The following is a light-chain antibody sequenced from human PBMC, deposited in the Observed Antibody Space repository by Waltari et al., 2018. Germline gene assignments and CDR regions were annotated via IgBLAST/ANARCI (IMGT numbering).Light chain of an antibody. J-gene: IGKJ3*01. CDR1: QGINTH. Sequence: DIQLTQSPSFLSASVGDRVTITCRASQGINTHLAWFQQKPGKAPKLLIYGASTLQSGVPSRFSGSGSGTEFTLIISSLQPEDFATYYCQRVNSYPRTFGPGTKVEIK. CDR3: QRVNSYPRT. CDR2: GAS. V-gene: IGKV1-9*01.